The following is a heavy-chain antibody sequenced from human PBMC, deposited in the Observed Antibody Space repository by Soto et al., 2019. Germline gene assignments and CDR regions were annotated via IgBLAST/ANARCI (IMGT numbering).Heavy chain of an antibody. J-gene: IGHJ3*02. Sequence: SETLSLTCTVSGGSISSGGYYWSWIRQHPGKGLEWIGYIYYSGSTYYNPSLKSRVTISVDTSKNQFSLKLSSVTAADTAVYYCERSVVITRSGRGAFDIWGQGTMVT. CDR2: IYYSGST. V-gene: IGHV4-31*02. D-gene: IGHD3-22*01. CDR3: ERSVVITRSGRGAFDI. CDR1: GGSISSGGYY.